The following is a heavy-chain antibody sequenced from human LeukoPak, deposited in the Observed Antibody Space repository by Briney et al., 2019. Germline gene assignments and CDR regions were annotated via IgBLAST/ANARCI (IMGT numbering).Heavy chain of an antibody. CDR2: ISDSGGTT. J-gene: IGHJ4*02. CDR1: GFTFSSFG. V-gene: IGHV3-23*01. D-gene: IGHD1-26*01. CDR3: AKGDLGRGSYYLFDY. Sequence: GGSLRLSCAASGFTFSSFGMSWVRQAPGKGLEWVSAISDSGGTTYYADSVKGRFTISRDNSKNTLYVQMNSLRAEDTAVYYCAKGDLGRGSYYLFDYWGQGTLVTVSS.